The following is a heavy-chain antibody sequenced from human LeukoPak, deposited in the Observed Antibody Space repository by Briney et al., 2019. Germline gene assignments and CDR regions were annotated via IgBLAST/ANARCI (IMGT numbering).Heavy chain of an antibody. J-gene: IGHJ5*02. CDR3: ARGLFDDILTAYGWFDP. CDR2: INPNSGGT. Sequence: ASVKVSCKASGYSFTAYYMHWVRQAPGQGLEWMGWINPNSGGTNYAQKLQGRVTMTRNTSISTAYMELSSLRSEDTAVYYCARGLFDDILTAYGWFDPWGQGTLVTVSS. V-gene: IGHV1-2*02. D-gene: IGHD3-9*01. CDR1: GYSFTAYY.